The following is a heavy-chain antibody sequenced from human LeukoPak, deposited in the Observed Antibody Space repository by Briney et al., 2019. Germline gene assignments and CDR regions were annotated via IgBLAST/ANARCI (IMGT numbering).Heavy chain of an antibody. D-gene: IGHD2-2*01. CDR3: ARDGDIVVVPAAPDAFDI. CDR2: ISSSSSYI. CDR1: GFTFSSYS. Sequence: GGSLRLSCAASGFTFSSYSVNWVRQAPGKGLEWVSSISSSSSYIYYADSVKGRFTISRDNAKNSLYLQMNSLRAEDTAVYYCARDGDIVVVPAAPDAFDIWGQGTMVTVSS. V-gene: IGHV3-21*01. J-gene: IGHJ3*02.